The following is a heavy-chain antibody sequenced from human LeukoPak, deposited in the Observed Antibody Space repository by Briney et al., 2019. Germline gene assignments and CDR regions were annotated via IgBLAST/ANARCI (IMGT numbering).Heavy chain of an antibody. D-gene: IGHD2-2*01. V-gene: IGHV3-23*01. Sequence: GGSLRLSCAASGFTFSSYAMSWVRQAPGKGLEWVSAINGSGGSTYYADSVKGRFTISRDNSKNTLYLQMNSLRAEDTAVYYCAKSPYCSSTSCYPYFDYWGQGTLVTVSS. CDR1: GFTFSSYA. CDR2: INGSGGST. J-gene: IGHJ4*02. CDR3: AKSPYCSSTSCYPYFDY.